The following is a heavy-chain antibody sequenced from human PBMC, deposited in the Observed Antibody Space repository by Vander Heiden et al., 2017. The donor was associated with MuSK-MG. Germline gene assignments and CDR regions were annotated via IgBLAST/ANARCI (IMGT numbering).Heavy chain of an antibody. CDR3: ARDHRFLRHYYYMDV. D-gene: IGHD3-3*01. CDR2: IYSGGST. Sequence: EVQLVETGGGLIQPGGSLRLSCAASGFTVSSNYMSWVRQAPGKGLEWVSVIYSGGSTYYADSVKGRFTISRDNSKNTLYLQMNSLRAEDTAVYYCARDHRFLRHYYYMDVWGKGTTVTVSS. J-gene: IGHJ6*03. CDR1: GFTVSSNY. V-gene: IGHV3-53*02.